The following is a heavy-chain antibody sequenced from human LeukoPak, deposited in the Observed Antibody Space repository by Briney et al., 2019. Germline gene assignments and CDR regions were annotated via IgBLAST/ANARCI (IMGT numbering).Heavy chain of an antibody. Sequence: GASVKVSCKARGYSFTRHYIHWVGLAPGQGLEWMGIIHPRGGSARYAQKFQGRVTMTTDTSTSTVYMEVSRLTSEDTAVYYCARHFVNCCGCSGDALDIWGQGTMVTVSS. V-gene: IGHV1-46*01. CDR2: IHPRGGSA. CDR3: ARHFVNCCGCSGDALDI. D-gene: IGHD6-19*01. J-gene: IGHJ3*02. CDR1: GYSFTRHY.